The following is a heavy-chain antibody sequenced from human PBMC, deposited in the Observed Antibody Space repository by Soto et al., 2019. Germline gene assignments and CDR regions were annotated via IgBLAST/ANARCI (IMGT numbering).Heavy chain of an antibody. CDR1: GGTCSSYA. D-gene: IGHD3-3*01. Sequence: ASLKVSCKASGGTCSSYAISWVLQAPGQGLEWMGGIIPILGTANYAQKFQGRVTITADASTSTAYMELSSLRSEDTAVYYCDRGPRITMYVVVISRNWFDPWGQGTLISVSS. V-gene: IGHV1-69*13. CDR3: DRGPRITMYVVVISRNWFDP. CDR2: IIPILGTA. J-gene: IGHJ5*02.